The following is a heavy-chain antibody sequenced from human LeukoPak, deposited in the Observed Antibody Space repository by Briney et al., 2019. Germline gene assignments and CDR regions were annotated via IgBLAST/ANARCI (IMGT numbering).Heavy chain of an antibody. V-gene: IGHV4-59*01. J-gene: IGHJ3*02. CDR2: IYYSGST. Sequence: SETLSLTCTVSGDSISSYYWSWIRQPPGKGLEWIGYIYYSGSTNYNPSLKSRVTISVDTSKNQFSLKLSSVTAADTAVYYCARVRTGLYDAFDIWGQGTMVTVSS. CDR1: GDSISSYY. CDR3: ARVRTGLYDAFDI. D-gene: IGHD4-17*01.